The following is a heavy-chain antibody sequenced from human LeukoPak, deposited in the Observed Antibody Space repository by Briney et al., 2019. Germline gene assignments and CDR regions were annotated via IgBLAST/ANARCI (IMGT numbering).Heavy chain of an antibody. CDR2: ISYDGSNK. Sequence: GGSLRLSCAASGFTFSSYGMHWVRQAPGKGPEWVAVISYDGSNKYYADSVKGRFTISRDNSKNTLYLQMNSLRAEDTAVYYCAKAGGYYGSGSFGNVDYWGQGTLVTVSS. CDR3: AKAGGYYGSGSFGNVDY. J-gene: IGHJ4*02. V-gene: IGHV3-30*18. CDR1: GFTFSSYG. D-gene: IGHD3-10*01.